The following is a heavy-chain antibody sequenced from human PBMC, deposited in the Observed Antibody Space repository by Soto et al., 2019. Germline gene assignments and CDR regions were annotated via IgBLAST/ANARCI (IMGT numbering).Heavy chain of an antibody. D-gene: IGHD3-10*01. CDR1: GFTFEDHG. CDR2: ISWDAGTT. J-gene: IGHJ4*02. V-gene: IGHV3-20*01. CDR3: ARRSGHQQVCDF. Sequence: EVQLVESGGGVARPGGSLRLSCAASGFTFEDHGMSWVRQAPGKGLEWLSDISWDAGTTVYADSVKGRFTVSSNNAKSSLYLPMNSLKPGDTAFYHCARRSGHQQVCDFWGQGTLVTVSS.